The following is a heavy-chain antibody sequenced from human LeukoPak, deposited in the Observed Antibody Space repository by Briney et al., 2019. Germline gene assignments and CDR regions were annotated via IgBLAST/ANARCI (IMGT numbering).Heavy chain of an antibody. CDR1: GFTVSSNY. Sequence: QTGGSLRLSCAASGFTVSSNYMTWVRQAPGKGLEWVSAISGSGGSTYYADSVKGRFTISRDNSKDTLYLQMNSLRAEDTAVYYCARNENSGWGYFDYWGQGTLVTVSS. V-gene: IGHV3-23*01. J-gene: IGHJ4*02. CDR2: ISGSGGST. CDR3: ARNENSGWGYFDY. D-gene: IGHD5-12*01.